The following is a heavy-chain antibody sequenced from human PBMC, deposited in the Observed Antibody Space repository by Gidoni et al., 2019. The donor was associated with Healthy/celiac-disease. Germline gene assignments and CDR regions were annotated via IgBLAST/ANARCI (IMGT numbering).Heavy chain of an antibody. J-gene: IGHJ4*02. CDR1: GPSFSVDY. CDR3: ARGRYHDSSGFPY. Sequence: QVQLQQWGAGLLKPSETLSLTCAMSGPSFSVDYWSWIRPSPGRGLEWIAEITHTGSTNYKPSLRSRVTISVEASKNQFALQLRSVTAADTAVYYCARGRYHDSSGFPYWGQGTLVTVSS. CDR2: ITHTGST. D-gene: IGHD3-22*01. V-gene: IGHV4-34*01.